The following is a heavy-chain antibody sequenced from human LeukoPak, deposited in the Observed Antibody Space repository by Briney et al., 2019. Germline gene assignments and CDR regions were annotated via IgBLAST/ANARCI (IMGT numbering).Heavy chain of an antibody. CDR2: IYYSGST. D-gene: IGHD2-2*01. CDR3: AREVYCSSTSCYLLHYYYYTDV. V-gene: IGHV4-30-4*01. J-gene: IGHJ6*03. CDR1: GGSISSGDYY. Sequence: SETLSLTCTVSGGSISSGDYYWSWIRQPPGKGLEWIGYIYYSGSTNYNPSLKSRVTISVDTSKNQFSLKLSSVTAADTAVYYCAREVYCSSTSCYLLHYYYYTDVWGKGTTVTVSS.